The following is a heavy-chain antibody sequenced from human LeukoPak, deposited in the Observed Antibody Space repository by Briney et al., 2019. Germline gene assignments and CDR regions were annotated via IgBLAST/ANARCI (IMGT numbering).Heavy chain of an antibody. V-gene: IGHV4-59*08. Sequence: SETLSLTCTVSGGSISSYYWSWIRQPPGKGLEWIGYIYYSGSTNYNPSLKSRVTISVDMSKNQFSLKLSSVTAADTAVYYCARVSATYYYDSSGYEDIWGQGTMVTVSS. CDR1: GGSISSYY. CDR2: IYYSGST. J-gene: IGHJ3*02. CDR3: ARVSATYYYDSSGYEDI. D-gene: IGHD3-22*01.